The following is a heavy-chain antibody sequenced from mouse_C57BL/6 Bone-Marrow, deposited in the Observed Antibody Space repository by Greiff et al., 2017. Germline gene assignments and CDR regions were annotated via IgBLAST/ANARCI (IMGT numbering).Heavy chain of an antibody. J-gene: IGHJ1*03. D-gene: IGHD1-1*01. CDR2: IYPGGGYT. CDR1: GYTFTNYW. Sequence: VQLQQSGAELVRPGTSVKMSCKASGYTFTNYWIGWAKQRPGHGLEWIGDIYPGGGYTNYNEKFKGKATLTADNSSSTAYLQFSSLTSEDSAIYYCARSNYYGSSYWYFDVWGTGTTVTVSS. CDR3: ARSNYYGSSYWYFDV. V-gene: IGHV1-63*01.